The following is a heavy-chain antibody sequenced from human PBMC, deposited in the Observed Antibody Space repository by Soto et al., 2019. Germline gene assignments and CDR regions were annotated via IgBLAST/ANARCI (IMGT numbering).Heavy chain of an antibody. CDR1: GYTFTSYA. J-gene: IGHJ4*02. CDR3: ARGGEPIDY. CDR2: INAGNGNT. Sequence: QVQLVQSRAEEKEPGASVKVSCKASGYTFTSYAMDWVRQAPGQRLEWMGWINAGNGNTKYSQKFQGRVTITRDTSASTAYMELSILRSEDTAVYYCARGGEPIDYWGQGTLVTVSS. D-gene: IGHD2-21*01. V-gene: IGHV1-3*05.